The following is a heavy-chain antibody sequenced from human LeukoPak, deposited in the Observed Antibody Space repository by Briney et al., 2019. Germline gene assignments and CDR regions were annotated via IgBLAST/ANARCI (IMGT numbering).Heavy chain of an antibody. CDR1: GGSISNYY. CDR2: IYYNGST. V-gene: IGHV4-59*08. J-gene: IGHJ4*02. D-gene: IGHD6-13*01. Sequence: SETLSLTCTVSGGSISNYYWTWIRQSPGKGLEWIGYIYYNGSTNYNPSLKSRVTISVDTSKNQFSLKLSSVAAADTAVYYCAGSGQQLVEGYFDYWGQGTLVTVSS. CDR3: AGSGQQLVEGYFDY.